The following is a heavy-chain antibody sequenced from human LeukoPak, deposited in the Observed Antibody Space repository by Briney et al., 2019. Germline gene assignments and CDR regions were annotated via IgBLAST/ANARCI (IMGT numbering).Heavy chain of an antibody. D-gene: IGHD3-3*01. J-gene: IGHJ6*03. CDR3: AKGGGGESYYDFWSGYCQSHYYYYYMDV. Sequence: GGSLRLSCAASGFTFSSYGMHWVRQAPGKGLEWVAVISHDGSNKYYVDSVKGRFTISRDNSKNTLYLQMNSLRAEDTAVYYCAKGGGGESYYDFWSGYCQSHYYYYYMDVGGKGTTVTVPS. V-gene: IGHV3-30*18. CDR2: ISHDGSNK. CDR1: GFTFSSYG.